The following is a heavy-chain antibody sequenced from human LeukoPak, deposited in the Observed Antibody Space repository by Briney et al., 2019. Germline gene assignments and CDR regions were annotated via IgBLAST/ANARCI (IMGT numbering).Heavy chain of an antibody. V-gene: IGHV4-59*01. CDR1: GGSISSYY. CDR3: ASGVLTVTLFDY. J-gene: IGHJ4*02. CDR2: IYYSGST. Sequence: SETLSLTCTVSGGSISSYYWSWIRQPPGKGLEWIGYIYYSGSTNYNPSLKSRLTISVDTSKNQFSLKLSSVTAADTAVYYCASGVLTVTLFDYWGQGTLVTVSS. D-gene: IGHD4-11*01.